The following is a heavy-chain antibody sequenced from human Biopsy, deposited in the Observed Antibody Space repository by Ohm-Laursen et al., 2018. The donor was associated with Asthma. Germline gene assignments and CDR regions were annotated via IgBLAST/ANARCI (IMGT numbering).Heavy chain of an antibody. V-gene: IGHV3-30*18. J-gene: IGHJ4*02. D-gene: IGHD5-12*01. Sequence: SLRLSCSTSGFMFRSFGMHWVRQAPGKGLEWVAVISYDGNHKFYEDSVKGRFTISRDNSKNTLYLQMNSLRTEDTAVHYCAKRRGYSGHDNDYWGQGTLVIVSS. CDR2: ISYDGNHK. CDR1: GFMFRSFG. CDR3: AKRRGYSGHDNDY.